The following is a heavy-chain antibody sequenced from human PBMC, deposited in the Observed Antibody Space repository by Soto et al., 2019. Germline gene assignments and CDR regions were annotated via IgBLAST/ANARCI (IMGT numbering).Heavy chain of an antibody. D-gene: IGHD5-12*01. J-gene: IGHJ4*02. CDR1: GFTFSSYG. V-gene: IGHV3-30*03. CDR2: ISYDGTNK. CDR3: VRDGFPSGFDRYDH. Sequence: GGSLRLSCAASGFTFSSYGMHWVRQAPGKGLDWVAVISYDGTNKYYADAVKGRFTISRDNSKNTLFLQMNSLRAEDTAVYYCVRDGFPSGFDRYDHWGQGTLVTVSS.